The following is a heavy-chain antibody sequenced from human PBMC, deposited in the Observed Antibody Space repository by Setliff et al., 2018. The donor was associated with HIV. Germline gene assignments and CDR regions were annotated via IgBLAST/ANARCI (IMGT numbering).Heavy chain of an antibody. CDR2: IKSKTDGGTT. D-gene: IGHD3-10*01. CDR3: TREIRDGYPRSSN. Sequence: PGGSLRLSCAASGFTFSDYYMAWIRQAPGKGLEWIGRIKSKTDGGTTDYAAPVKGRFTISRDDSKSTLYLQLTTLRTEDTGFYFCTREIRDGYPRSSNWGQGTLVTVSS. J-gene: IGHJ4*02. V-gene: IGHV3-15*01. CDR1: GFTFSDYY.